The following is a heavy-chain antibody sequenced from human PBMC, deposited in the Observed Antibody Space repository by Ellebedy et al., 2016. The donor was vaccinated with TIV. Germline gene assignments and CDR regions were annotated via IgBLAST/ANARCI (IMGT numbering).Heavy chain of an antibody. CDR1: GLIVSNNY. Sequence: GGSLRLSCAASGLIVSNNYISWVRQAPGKGLERVSVIDAAGRTDYADSVKGRVTISRDNAENSLYLQMNNLRADDTAVYYCARDRTSLTTLTPDAFDVWGQGTMVTVSS. CDR2: IDAAGRT. D-gene: IGHD4-11*01. J-gene: IGHJ3*01. CDR3: ARDRTSLTTLTPDAFDV. V-gene: IGHV3-53*01.